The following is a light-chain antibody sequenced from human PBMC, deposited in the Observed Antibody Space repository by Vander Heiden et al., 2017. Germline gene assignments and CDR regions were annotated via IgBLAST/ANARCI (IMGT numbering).Light chain of an antibody. V-gene: IGKV3-11*01. CDR2: DAS. CDR1: QIVSIY. J-gene: IGKJ4*01. CDR3: QYGSNSQT. Sequence: MMLTQSPATLSLSPGERATLSCRTSQIVSIYFACYQPQPGQAPRLLIYDASNRASGIPGRFSGSGSGTDFTLTSSSQEHEDFAVYYCQYGSNSQTFGGGTKVEIK.